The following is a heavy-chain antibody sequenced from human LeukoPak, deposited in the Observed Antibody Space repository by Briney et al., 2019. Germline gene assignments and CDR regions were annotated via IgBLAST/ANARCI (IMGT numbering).Heavy chain of an antibody. CDR3: AKGVGGSANYYYMDV. CDR2: IRNDGSNQ. J-gene: IGHJ6*03. Sequence: GRSLRLSCAASGFTFSSYWMSWVRQAPGKGLDWVAFIRNDGSNQYYADSVTGRFIISRDNSKNALNLQMNSLRPENTVVYYCAKGVGGSANYYYMDVWGKGTRSPSP. D-gene: IGHD3-10*01. V-gene: IGHV3-30*02. CDR1: GFTFSSYW.